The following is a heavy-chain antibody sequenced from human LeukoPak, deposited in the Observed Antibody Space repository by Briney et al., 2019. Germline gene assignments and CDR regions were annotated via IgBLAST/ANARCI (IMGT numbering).Heavy chain of an antibody. Sequence: SETLSLTCTVSGGSISSYYWSWIRQPPGKGLEWIGYIYYSGSTNYNPSLKSRVTISVDTSKNQFSLKLSSVTAADTAVYYCARVTYGSSPDYYFYYYMDVWGKGTTVTVSS. D-gene: IGHD6-13*01. J-gene: IGHJ6*03. V-gene: IGHV4-59*01. CDR3: ARVTYGSSPDYYFYYYMDV. CDR1: GGSISSYY. CDR2: IYYSGST.